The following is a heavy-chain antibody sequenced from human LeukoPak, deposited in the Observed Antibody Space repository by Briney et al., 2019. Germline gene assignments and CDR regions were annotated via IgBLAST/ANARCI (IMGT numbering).Heavy chain of an antibody. V-gene: IGHV3-9*01. D-gene: IGHD2-8*01. CDR1: GFTFDDYA. CDR3: AKSALVLMVYADIDY. CDR2: ISWNSGSI. Sequence: GGSLRLSCAASGFTFDDYAMHWVRQAPGKGLEWVSGISWNSGSIGYADSVKGRFTISRDNAKYSLYLQMNSLRAEDTALYYCAKSALVLMVYADIDYWGQGTLVTVSS. J-gene: IGHJ4*02.